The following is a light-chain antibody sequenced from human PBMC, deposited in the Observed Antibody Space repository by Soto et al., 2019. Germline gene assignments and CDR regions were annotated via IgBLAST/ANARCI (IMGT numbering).Light chain of an antibody. Sequence: QSALTQPASVSGSPGQSITISCTRTSSDVGGYNYVSWYQQHPGKAPKLMIYEVSNRPSGVSNRFSASKSGNTASLTISGLQAEDEADYYCSSYTSSRSHVFGTGTKVTVL. V-gene: IGLV2-14*01. CDR3: SSYTSSRSHV. J-gene: IGLJ1*01. CDR2: EVS. CDR1: SSDVGGYNY.